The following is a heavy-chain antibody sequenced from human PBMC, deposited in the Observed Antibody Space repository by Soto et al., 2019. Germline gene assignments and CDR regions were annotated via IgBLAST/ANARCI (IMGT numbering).Heavy chain of an antibody. Sequence: GESLKISCKGSGYSFTSYWIGWVRQMPGKGLECMGIIYPGDSDTRYSPSFQGQVTISADKSVSTAYLQWSSLKASDTAMYYCARHRYSNSYYYGMDVWGQGTTVTVSS. D-gene: IGHD2-15*01. CDR1: GYSFTSYW. V-gene: IGHV5-51*01. J-gene: IGHJ6*02. CDR3: ARHRYSNSYYYGMDV. CDR2: IYPGDSDT.